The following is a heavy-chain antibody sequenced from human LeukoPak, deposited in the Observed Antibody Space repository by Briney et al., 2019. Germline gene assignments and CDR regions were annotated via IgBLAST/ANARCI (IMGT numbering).Heavy chain of an antibody. CDR1: GFSLSTSGIC. Sequence: GPTLVNLIVTLTLTCTFSGFSLSTSGICVSWIPQPPGKALEWLARIDWDDDKHYSTSLKTRLTISKDTSKNQVFLTMTNMDPVDTATYYCARIQSDSYGRSYFDSWGQGT. D-gene: IGHD5-18*01. V-gene: IGHV2-70*11. CDR3: ARIQSDSYGRSYFDS. CDR2: IDWDDDK. J-gene: IGHJ4*02.